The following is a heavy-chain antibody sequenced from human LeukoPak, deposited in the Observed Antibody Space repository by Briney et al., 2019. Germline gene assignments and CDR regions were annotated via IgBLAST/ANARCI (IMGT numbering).Heavy chain of an antibody. CDR1: GFTFSSYG. V-gene: IGHV3-23*01. J-gene: IGHJ4*02. Sequence: GGTLRLSCAASGFTFSSYGMSWVRQAPGKGLEWVSSISVGGDYTPYAGSVKGRFTISRDNSKNTLYLQMNSLRAEDTAIYYCARGARSSLPFDYWGQGTLVTVSS. D-gene: IGHD1-26*01. CDR2: ISVGGDYT. CDR3: ARGARSSLPFDY.